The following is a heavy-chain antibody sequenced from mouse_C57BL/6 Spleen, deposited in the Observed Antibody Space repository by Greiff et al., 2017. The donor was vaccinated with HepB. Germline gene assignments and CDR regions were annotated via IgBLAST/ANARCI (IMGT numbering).Heavy chain of an antibody. CDR1: GYTFTSYW. D-gene: IGHD2-2*01. Sequence: VQLQQPGAELVKPGASVKLSCKASGYTFTSYWMHWVKQRPGQGLEWIGMIHPNCGSTNYNEKLKSKATLTVDKSSITADMQLSSLTSEDSAVYYCATTMVTTGYFDYWGQGTTLTVSS. V-gene: IGHV1-64*01. CDR2: IHPNCGST. CDR3: ATTMVTTGYFDY. J-gene: IGHJ2*01.